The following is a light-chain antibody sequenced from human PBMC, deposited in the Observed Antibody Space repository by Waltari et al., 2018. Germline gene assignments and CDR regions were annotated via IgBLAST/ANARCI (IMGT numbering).Light chain of an antibody. CDR3: STWDYSLTTGL. J-gene: IGLJ3*02. V-gene: IGLV1-44*01. CDR2: GNS. Sequence: QSALTQEASVSGTVGQKVTMSCIGNINHIGNYAVAWYQQISHGTPKTLMFGNSLSSGIPDRFFGSKSGTTASLTISGLQPEDEAVYYCSTWDYSLTTGLFGGGTKLTVI. CDR1: INHIGNYA.